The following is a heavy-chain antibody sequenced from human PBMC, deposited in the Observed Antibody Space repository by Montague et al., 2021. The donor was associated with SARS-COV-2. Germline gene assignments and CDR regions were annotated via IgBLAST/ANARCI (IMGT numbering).Heavy chain of an antibody. CDR3: AKAHYYDSSGYYF. Sequence: SLRLSCAASGFTFSYYAMSWVRQAPGEGLEWVSTISGSGGTTYYADSVKGRFTISRDNSKNTLYLRMNSLRAEDTAVYYCAKAHYYDSSGYYFWGQGTLVTVSS. CDR2: ISGSGGTT. J-gene: IGHJ4*02. D-gene: IGHD3-22*01. V-gene: IGHV3-23*01. CDR1: GFTFSYYA.